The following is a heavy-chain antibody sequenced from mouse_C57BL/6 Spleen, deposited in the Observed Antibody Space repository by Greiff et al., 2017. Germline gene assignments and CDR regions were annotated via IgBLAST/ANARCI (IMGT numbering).Heavy chain of an antibody. D-gene: IGHD2-12*01. J-gene: IGHJ1*03. CDR2: IDPSDSYT. V-gene: IGHV1-59*01. CDR3: ARGGVTTYNWYFDV. CDR1: GYTFTSYW. Sequence: QVQLQQPGAELVRPGTSVKLSCKASGYTFTSYWMHWVKQRPGQGLEWIGVIDPSDSYTNYNQKFKGKATLTVDTSSSTAYMQLSSLTSEDSAVYYCARGGVTTYNWYFDVWGTGTTVTVSS.